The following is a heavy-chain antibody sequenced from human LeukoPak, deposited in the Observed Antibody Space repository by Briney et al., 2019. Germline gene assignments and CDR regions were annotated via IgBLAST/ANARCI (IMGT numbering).Heavy chain of an antibody. CDR1: GGSISSSNW. CDR3: ARKTIEPIEGNFDY. D-gene: IGHD2/OR15-2a*01. CDR2: IHHSGSI. Sequence: SGTLSLTCAVSGGSISSSNWWSWVRQPPGKGLEWIGEIHHSGSINYNPSLKSRATISVDKSKNQFSLKLSSVTAADTAVYYCARKTIEPIEGNFDYWGQGSLVTVSP. V-gene: IGHV4-4*02. J-gene: IGHJ4*02.